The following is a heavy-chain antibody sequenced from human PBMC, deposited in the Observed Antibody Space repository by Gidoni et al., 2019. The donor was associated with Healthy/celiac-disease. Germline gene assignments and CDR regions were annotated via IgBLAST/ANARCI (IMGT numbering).Heavy chain of an antibody. Sequence: VQLVASGGGLIQPGGSLRLSCAASGFTVSRNYMSWVRQAPGKGLEWVSVIYSGGSTYYADSVKGRFTISRDNSKNTLYLQMNSLRAEDTAVYYCAREFRDLYSSSWKHRYFDLWGRGTLVTVSS. CDR2: IYSGGST. CDR3: AREFRDLYSSSWKHRYFDL. D-gene: IGHD6-13*01. V-gene: IGHV3-53*01. J-gene: IGHJ2*01. CDR1: GFTVSRNY.